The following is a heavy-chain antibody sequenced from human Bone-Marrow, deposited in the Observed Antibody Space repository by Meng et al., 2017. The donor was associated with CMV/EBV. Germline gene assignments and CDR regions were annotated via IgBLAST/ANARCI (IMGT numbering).Heavy chain of an antibody. CDR3: AKGPIFGYPIDY. CDR1: GFTFSSYA. J-gene: IGHJ4*02. D-gene: IGHD3-3*01. V-gene: IGHV3-64*02. CDR2: ISSNGGST. Sequence: GESLKISCAGTGFTFSSYAMHWVRQAPGKGLEYVSAISSNGGSTYYADSVKGRFTISRDNSKNTLYLQMNSLRAEDTAVYYCAKGPIFGYPIDYWGQGTLVTVSS.